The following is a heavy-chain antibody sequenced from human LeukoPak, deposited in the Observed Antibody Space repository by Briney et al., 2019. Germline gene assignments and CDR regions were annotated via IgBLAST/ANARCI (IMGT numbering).Heavy chain of an antibody. CDR3: ARDFVTMVRGAIRYFDY. Sequence: PSETLSLTCTVSGGSISSYYWSWIRQPPGKGLEWIGYIYYSGSTNYNPSLKSRVTISVDTSKNQFSLKMSSVTAADTAVYYCARDFVTMVRGAIRYFDYWGQGTLVTVSS. J-gene: IGHJ4*02. V-gene: IGHV4-59*01. CDR1: GGSISSYY. D-gene: IGHD3-10*01. CDR2: IYYSGST.